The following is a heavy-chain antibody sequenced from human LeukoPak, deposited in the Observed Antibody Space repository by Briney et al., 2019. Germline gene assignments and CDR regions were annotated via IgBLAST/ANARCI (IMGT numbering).Heavy chain of an antibody. CDR3: ARVDFWSGYYSRFDP. D-gene: IGHD3-3*01. J-gene: IGHJ5*02. V-gene: IGHV4-59*01. CDR1: GGSISSYY. Sequence: SETLSLTCTVSGGSISSYYWSWIRQPPGKGLEWIGYIYYSGSTNYNPSLKSRVTISVDTSKNQFSLKLSSVTAADTAVYYCARVDFWSGYYSRFDPWGQGTLVTVSS. CDR2: IYYSGST.